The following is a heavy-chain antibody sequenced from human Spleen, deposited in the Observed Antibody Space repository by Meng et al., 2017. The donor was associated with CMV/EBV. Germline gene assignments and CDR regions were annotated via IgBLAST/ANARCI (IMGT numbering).Heavy chain of an antibody. D-gene: IGHD2/OR15-2a*01. J-gene: IGHJ6*02. CDR2: IYYSGST. V-gene: IGHV4-59*01. CDR1: GGSISSYY. CDR3: AFNKPRTHYYYSMDV. Sequence: SETLSLTCTVSGGSISSYYWSWIRQPPGKGLEWIGYIYYSGSTNYNPSLKSRVTISVDTSKNQFSLKLSSVTAADTAVYFCAFNKPRTHYYYSMDVWGQGTTVTVSS.